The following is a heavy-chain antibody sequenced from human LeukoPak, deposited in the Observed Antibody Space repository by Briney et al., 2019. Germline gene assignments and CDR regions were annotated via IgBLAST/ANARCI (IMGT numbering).Heavy chain of an antibody. J-gene: IGHJ5*02. CDR2: IYYSGST. V-gene: IGHV4-59*08. CDR1: GGSISSYY. CDR3: ARHGFTYYDFWSGPENWFDP. Sequence: PSETLSLTCTVSGGSISSYYWSWIRQPPGKGLEWIGYIYYSGSTNYNPSLKSRVTISVDTSKNQFSLKLSSVTAADTAVYYCARHGFTYYDFWSGPENWFDPWGQGTLVTVSS. D-gene: IGHD3-3*01.